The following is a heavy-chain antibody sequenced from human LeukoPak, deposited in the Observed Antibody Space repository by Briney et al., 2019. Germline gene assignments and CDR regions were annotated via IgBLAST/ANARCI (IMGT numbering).Heavy chain of an antibody. J-gene: IGHJ6*03. V-gene: IGHV3-21*01. D-gene: IGHD6-13*01. CDR3: ARALKPGIAAATLKPKNYYYYYYMDV. CDR1: GFTFSSYS. Sequence: GGSLRLSCAASGFTFSSYSMNWVRQAPGKGLEWVSSISSSSSYIYYADSVKGRFTISRDNAKDSLYLQMNSLRAEDTAVYYCARALKPGIAAATLKPKNYYYYYYMDVWGKGTTVTVSS. CDR2: ISSSSSYI.